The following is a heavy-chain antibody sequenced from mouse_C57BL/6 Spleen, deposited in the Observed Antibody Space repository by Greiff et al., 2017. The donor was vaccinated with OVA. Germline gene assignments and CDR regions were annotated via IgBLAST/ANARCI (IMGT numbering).Heavy chain of an antibody. CDR2: IDPSDSYP. CDR1: GYTFTSYW. V-gene: IGHV1-69*01. CDR3: ARWGVTTFNFDY. J-gene: IGHJ2*01. Sequence: QVQLQQSGAELVMPGASVKLSCKASGYTFTSYWMHWVKQRPGQGLEWIGEIDPSDSYPTYNQKFKGKSTLTVDKSSSTAYMQLSSLTSEDSAVYYCARWGVTTFNFDYWGQGTTLTVSS. D-gene: IGHD2-2*01.